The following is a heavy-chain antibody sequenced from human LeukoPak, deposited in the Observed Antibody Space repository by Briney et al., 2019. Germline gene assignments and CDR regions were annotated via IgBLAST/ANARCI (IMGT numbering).Heavy chain of an antibody. Sequence: SVKVSCKASGGTFSSYAISWVRQAPGQELEWMGGIIPIFGTANYAQKFQGRVTITADESTSTAYMELSSLRSEDTAVYYCARGVGTIVVVPAAPDDYYYYMDVWGKGTTVTVSS. D-gene: IGHD2-2*01. V-gene: IGHV1-69*13. J-gene: IGHJ6*03. CDR2: IIPIFGTA. CDR3: ARGVGTIVVVPAAPDDYYYYMDV. CDR1: GGTFSSYA.